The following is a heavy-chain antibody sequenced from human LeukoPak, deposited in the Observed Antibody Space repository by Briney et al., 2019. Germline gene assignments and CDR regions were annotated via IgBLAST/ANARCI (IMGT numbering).Heavy chain of an antibody. D-gene: IGHD7-27*01. CDR1: GGSISSYY. CDR2: IYYSGST. V-gene: IGHV4-59*01. Sequence: SETLSLTCTVSGGSISSYYWSWIRQPPGKGLEWIGCIYYSGSTNYNPSLKSRVTISVDTSKNQFSLKLSSVTAADTAVYYCAGCPPGDWPFDYWGQGTLVTVSS. J-gene: IGHJ4*02. CDR3: AGCPPGDWPFDY.